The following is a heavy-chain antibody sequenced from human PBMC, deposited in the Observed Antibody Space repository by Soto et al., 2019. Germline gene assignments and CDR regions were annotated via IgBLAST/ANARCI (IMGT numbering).Heavy chain of an antibody. V-gene: IGHV3-74*01. CDR1: GFTFSPYW. D-gene: IGHD2-21*02. J-gene: IGHJ4*02. CDR2: INSDASST. Sequence: EVQLVESGGGLVQPGGSLRLSCVVSGFTFSPYWMHWVRQVPGKGLVWVSRINSDASSTTYADSVKGRFTISRDNAKNTLYLQMSSLRAEDTAVYYCVYCSGDCYSGRGFDYWGQGTPVAVSS. CDR3: VYCSGDCYSGRGFDY.